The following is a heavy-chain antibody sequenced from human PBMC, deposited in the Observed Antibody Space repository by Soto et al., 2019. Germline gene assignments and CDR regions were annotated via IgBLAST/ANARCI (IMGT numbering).Heavy chain of an antibody. CDR3: ARIRGSGGSCYHNWFDP. V-gene: IGHV2-70*01. J-gene: IGHJ5*02. CDR2: IDWVDDK. D-gene: IGHD2-15*01. CDR1: GFSLSTSGMC. Sequence: SGPTLVNPTQTLTLTCTFSGFSLSTSGMCVSWIRQPPGKALEWLALIDWVDDKYYSTSLKTRLTISKDTSKNQVVLTMTNMDPVDTATYYCARIRGSGGSCYHNWFDPWGQGTLVTVSS.